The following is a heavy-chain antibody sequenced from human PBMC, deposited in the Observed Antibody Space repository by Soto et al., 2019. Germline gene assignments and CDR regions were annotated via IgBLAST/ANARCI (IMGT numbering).Heavy chain of an antibody. CDR1: GFTFDDYA. CDR3: AASRAYDSSDYSGYHSGMYV. J-gene: IGHJ6*02. Sequence: EVQLVESGGGLVQPGKSLRLSCAASGFTFDDYAVHWVRQAPGKGLKWVSGLSWNGVTIGYAASVKGRFTISRDNAKKSLSLQMNGLRPEDTALYYCAASRAYDSSDYSGYHSGMYVWGLGTTVTVSS. D-gene: IGHD3-22*01. V-gene: IGHV3-9*01. CDR2: LSWNGVTI.